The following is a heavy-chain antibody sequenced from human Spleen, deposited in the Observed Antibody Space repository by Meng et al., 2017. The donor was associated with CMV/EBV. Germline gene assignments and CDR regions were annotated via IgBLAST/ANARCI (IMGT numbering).Heavy chain of an antibody. D-gene: IGHD6-6*01. Sequence: GGSLRLSCAASGFTVNNNYMSWVRQPPGKGLEWVSLIYSGGGTQYADSVKGRFTISRDNSKNSLHLQMNSLRGEDTGVYYCARWVAALRYFDYWGQGTLVTVSS. V-gene: IGHV3-53*01. CDR3: ARWVAALRYFDY. CDR2: IYSGGGT. J-gene: IGHJ4*02. CDR1: GFTVNNNY.